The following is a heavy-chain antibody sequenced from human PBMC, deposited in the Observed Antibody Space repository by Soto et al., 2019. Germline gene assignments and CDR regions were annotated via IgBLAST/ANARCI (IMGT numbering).Heavy chain of an antibody. D-gene: IGHD6-25*01. CDR1: GFTFDDYA. Sequence: VQLVESGGGLVQPGRSLRLSCAASGFTFDDYAMHWVRQAPGKGLEWVSGISWNSGSIGYADSVKGRFTISRDNAKNSLYPQMNSLRAEDTALYYCAKDIAAIGYYMDVWGKGTTVTVSS. CDR2: ISWNSGSI. J-gene: IGHJ6*03. CDR3: AKDIAAIGYYMDV. V-gene: IGHV3-9*01.